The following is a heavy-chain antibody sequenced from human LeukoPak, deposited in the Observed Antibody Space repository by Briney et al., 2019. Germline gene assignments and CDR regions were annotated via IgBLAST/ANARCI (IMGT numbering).Heavy chain of an antibody. J-gene: IGHJ6*04. CDR1: GGSISSGSYY. CDR2: IYTSGST. CDR3: ARGTTIFGVAPPGV. D-gene: IGHD3-3*01. Sequence: SQTLSLTCTVSGGSISSGSYYWSWIRQPAGKGLEWIGRIYTSGSTNYNPSLKSRVTISVDTSKNQFPLKLSSVTAADTAVYYCARGTTIFGVAPPGVWGKGTTVTVSS. V-gene: IGHV4-61*02.